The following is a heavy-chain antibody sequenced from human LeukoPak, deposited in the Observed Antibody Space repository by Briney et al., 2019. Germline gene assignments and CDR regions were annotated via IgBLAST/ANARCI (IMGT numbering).Heavy chain of an antibody. Sequence: ASVKVSCKASGYTFTSYDINWVRQATGQGLEWMGWMNPNSGNTGYAQKFQGRVTMTRNTSISTAYMELSSLRSEDTAVYYCARGIPYRDAFDIWGQGTMVTVSS. D-gene: IGHD2-2*02. CDR1: GYTFTSYD. CDR2: MNPNSGNT. J-gene: IGHJ3*02. V-gene: IGHV1-8*01. CDR3: ARGIPYRDAFDI.